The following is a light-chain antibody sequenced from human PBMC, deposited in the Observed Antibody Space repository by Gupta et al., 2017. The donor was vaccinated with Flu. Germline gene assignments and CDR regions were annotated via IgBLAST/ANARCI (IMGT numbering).Light chain of an antibody. CDR2: DAS. J-gene: IGKJ2*01. Sequence: EIVLTQSPATLSLSPGDRAILSCRASQSVNIYLDWYQQKPSHPPRLLMFDASKRDAGIADRFSGSGMGTGLTLTISIRELEDFAVYYCQRHSYLAMSTFGQGTKLE. CDR3: QRHSYLAMST. V-gene: IGKV3-11*01. CDR1: QSVNIY.